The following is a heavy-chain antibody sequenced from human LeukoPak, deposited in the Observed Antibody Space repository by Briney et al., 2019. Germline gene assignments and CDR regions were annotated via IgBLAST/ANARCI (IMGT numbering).Heavy chain of an antibody. Sequence: KAGGSLRLSCAASGFSFSSYAMSWVRQAPGKGLEWVSAISGSGGSTYYADSVKGRFTISRDNSKNTLYLQMNSLRAEDTAVYYCAKCTPRTGTYFDYWGQGTLVTVSS. CDR2: ISGSGGST. CDR3: AKCTPRTGTYFDY. J-gene: IGHJ4*02. V-gene: IGHV3-23*01. D-gene: IGHD1-1*01. CDR1: GFSFSSYA.